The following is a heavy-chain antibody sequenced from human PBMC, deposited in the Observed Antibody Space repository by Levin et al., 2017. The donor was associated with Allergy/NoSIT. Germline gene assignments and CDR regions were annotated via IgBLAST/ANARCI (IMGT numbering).Heavy chain of an antibody. CDR3: AARMGRFGELFAFDI. Sequence: SVKVSCKASGFTFTSSAVQWVRQARGQRLEWIGWIVVGSGNTNYAQKFQERVTITRDMSTSTAYMELSSLRSEDTAVYYCAARMGRFGELFAFDIWGQGTMVTVSS. CDR1: GFTFTSSA. J-gene: IGHJ3*02. V-gene: IGHV1-58*01. D-gene: IGHD3-10*01. CDR2: IVVGSGNT.